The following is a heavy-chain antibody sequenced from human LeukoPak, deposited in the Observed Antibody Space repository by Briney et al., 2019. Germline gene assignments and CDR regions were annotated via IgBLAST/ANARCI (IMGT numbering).Heavy chain of an antibody. CDR3: ARSVEPIAVAGTGGYYFDY. Sequence: PGESLKISCKGSGYDFTTYWIGWVRQMPGKGLEWMGVIYPGDSDTRYSPSFQGQVTISADKSISTAYLQWSSLKASDTAMYYCARSVEPIAVAGTGGYYFDYWGQGTLVTVSS. J-gene: IGHJ4*02. D-gene: IGHD6-19*01. CDR2: IYPGDSDT. V-gene: IGHV5-51*01. CDR1: GYDFTTYW.